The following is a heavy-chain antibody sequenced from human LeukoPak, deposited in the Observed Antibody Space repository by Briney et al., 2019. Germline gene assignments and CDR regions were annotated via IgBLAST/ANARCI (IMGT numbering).Heavy chain of an antibody. CDR2: IKQDGSEK. CDR3: ARDPYDSSWGLCYFDY. Sequence: GGSLRLSCAASGFTFRRYWMSWARQASGKGLEWVANIKQDGSEKYYVDSVKGRFTTSRDNAKNSLYLQMNSLRAEDTAVYYCARDPYDSSWGLCYFDYWGQGTAVTVSS. CDR1: GFTFRRYW. V-gene: IGHV3-7*04. J-gene: IGHJ4*03. D-gene: IGHD3-22*01.